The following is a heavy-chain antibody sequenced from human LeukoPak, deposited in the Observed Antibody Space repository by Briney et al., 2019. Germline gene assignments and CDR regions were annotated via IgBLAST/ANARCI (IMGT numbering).Heavy chain of an antibody. CDR3: ARDAFDCSSTSCYERWFDP. Sequence: ASVKVSCKASGYTFASYGISWVRQAPGQGLEWMGWISAYNGNTNYAQKLQGRVTMTTDTSTSTAYMELRSLRSDDTAVYYCARDAFDCSSTSCYERWFDPWGQGTLVTVSS. CDR2: ISAYNGNT. J-gene: IGHJ5*02. CDR1: GYTFASYG. V-gene: IGHV1-18*01. D-gene: IGHD2-2*01.